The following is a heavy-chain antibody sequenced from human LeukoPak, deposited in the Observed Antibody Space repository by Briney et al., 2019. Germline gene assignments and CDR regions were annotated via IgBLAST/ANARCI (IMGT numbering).Heavy chain of an antibody. V-gene: IGHV4-59*01. J-gene: IGHJ4*02. CDR1: GVTISTYC. CDR3: ARGSGWLPDW. D-gene: IGHD6-19*01. Sequence: SETLSLTCTVSGVTISTYCWSWVRQPPGKGLEWVGHIYDSGNTNYNPSVKGRVTLSAYTSKNEFPLQLTSVTAADTAVYYCARGSGWLPDWWGQGTLVTVSS. CDR2: IYDSGNT.